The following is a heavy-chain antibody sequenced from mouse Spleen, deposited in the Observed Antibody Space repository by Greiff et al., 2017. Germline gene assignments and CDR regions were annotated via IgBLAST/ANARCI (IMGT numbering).Heavy chain of an antibody. CDR1: GFTFSSYA. CDR2: ISSGGSYT. Sequence: EVQLVESGGGLVKPGGSLKLSCAASGFTFSSYAMSWVRQTPEKRLEWVATISSGGSYTYYPDSVKGRFTISRDNAKNTLYLQMSSLRSEDTAMYYCARHGSNFYFDYWGQGTTLTVSS. D-gene: IGHD4-1*01. V-gene: IGHV5-9-3*01. J-gene: IGHJ2*01. CDR3: ARHGSNFYFDY.